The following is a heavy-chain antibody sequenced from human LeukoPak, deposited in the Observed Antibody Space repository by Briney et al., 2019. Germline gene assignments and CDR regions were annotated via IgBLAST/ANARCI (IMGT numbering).Heavy chain of an antibody. D-gene: IGHD1-1*01. CDR2: IYYSGST. J-gene: IGHJ4*02. V-gene: IGHV4-59*08. CDR1: GGSISSYY. CDR3: ARWYTSFDY. Sequence: MSSETLSLTCTVSGGSISSYYWSWIRQPPGKGLEWIGYIYYSGSTNYNPSLKSRVTISVDTSKNQFSLKLSSVTAADTAVYYCARWYTSFDYWGQGTLVTVSS.